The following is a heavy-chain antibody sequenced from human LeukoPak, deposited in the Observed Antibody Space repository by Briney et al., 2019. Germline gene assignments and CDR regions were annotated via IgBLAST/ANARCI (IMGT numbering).Heavy chain of an antibody. CDR2: IKQDGSEK. V-gene: IGHV3-7*01. J-gene: IGHJ4*02. CDR3: ARSLPTANFDY. Sequence: GGSLRLSCAASGFTFSSYWMSWVRQAPGKGLEGVANIKQDGSEKYYVDSVKGRFTISRDNAKNSLYLQMNSLRAEDTAVYYCARSLPTANFDYWGQGTLVTVSS. D-gene: IGHD1-26*01. CDR1: GFTFSSYW.